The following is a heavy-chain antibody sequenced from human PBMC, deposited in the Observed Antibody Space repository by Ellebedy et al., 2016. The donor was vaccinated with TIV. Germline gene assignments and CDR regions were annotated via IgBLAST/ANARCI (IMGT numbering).Heavy chain of an antibody. CDR3: AKLQGPAYCGGDCSY. Sequence: GESLKISXAASGFTFENYDMHWVRQAPGKGLEWVARISYDGSDKYYADSVKGRFTISRVNSKNTVYLQMNSLRTDDTAVYYCAKLQGPAYCGGDCSYWGQGTLVTVSS. D-gene: IGHD2-21*02. V-gene: IGHV3-30*18. CDR1: GFTFENYD. CDR2: ISYDGSDK. J-gene: IGHJ4*02.